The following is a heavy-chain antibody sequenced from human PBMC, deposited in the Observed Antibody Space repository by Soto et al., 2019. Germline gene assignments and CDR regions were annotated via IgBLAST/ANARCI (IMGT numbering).Heavy chain of an antibody. CDR3: VCGGNFFVY. Sequence: EVQLVESGGGLVQPGGSLRLSCAASGFTFSTHWMTWVRQPPGKGLEWVANINQDGSERYYVGSVRGRFTISRDNAKNSLYLQMNSLRAEDTAVYYCVCGGNFFVYWGQGTLVTVSP. CDR1: GFTFSTHW. CDR2: INQDGSER. J-gene: IGHJ4*02. V-gene: IGHV3-7*01. D-gene: IGHD3-16*01.